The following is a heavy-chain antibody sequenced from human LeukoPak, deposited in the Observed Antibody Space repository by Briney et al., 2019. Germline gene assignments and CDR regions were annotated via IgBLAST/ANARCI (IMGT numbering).Heavy chain of an antibody. Sequence: ASVKVSCKASGGTFSSYAISWVRQAPGQGLEWMGGTIPIFGTANYAQKSQGRVTITAVESTSTAYMELSSLRSEDTAVYYCARAPRDSSTMLDYWGQGTLVTVSS. J-gene: IGHJ4*02. CDR3: ARAPRDSSTMLDY. CDR2: TIPIFGTA. CDR1: GGTFSSYA. D-gene: IGHD6-13*01. V-gene: IGHV1-69*01.